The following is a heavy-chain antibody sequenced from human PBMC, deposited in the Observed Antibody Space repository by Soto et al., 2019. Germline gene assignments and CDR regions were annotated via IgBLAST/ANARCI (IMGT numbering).Heavy chain of an antibody. V-gene: IGHV3-23*01. CDR2: ISGSGDDT. Sequence: GGSLRLSCAASGFSFSSYAMSWVRQAPGKGLEWVSAISGSGDDTRYADSAKGRFTISRDNSWNTVFLQMNSLRAEDTAVYYCAKGGGALPGPTFDYWGQGILVTVSS. CDR1: GFSFSSYA. D-gene: IGHD3-3*02. J-gene: IGHJ4*02. CDR3: AKGGGALPGPTFDY.